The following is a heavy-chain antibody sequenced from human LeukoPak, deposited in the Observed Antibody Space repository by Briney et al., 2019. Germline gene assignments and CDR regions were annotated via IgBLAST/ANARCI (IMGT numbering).Heavy chain of an antibody. V-gene: IGHV1-18*01. CDR3: ARDGTSTDDY. D-gene: IGHD2-2*01. Sequence: ASVRVSCKTSGYTFSNFGISWVRQAPGQGLEWMGWISGNNDNPNYGQKFQGRFTVTTDSSTSTAYMELRNLRFDDTAVYYCARDGTSTDDYWGQGTLVTVSS. J-gene: IGHJ4*02. CDR2: ISGNNDNP. CDR1: GYTFSNFG.